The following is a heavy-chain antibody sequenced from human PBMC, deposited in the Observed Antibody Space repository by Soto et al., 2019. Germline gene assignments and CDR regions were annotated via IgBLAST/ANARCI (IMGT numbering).Heavy chain of an antibody. CDR3: AFGWLQPFDY. Sequence: GGSLRLSCAVSGLTFSSFGMSWVRQAPGKGLEWVSGISASGGSTYYADSVKGRFTISRDNSKNTLYLQMNSLRAEDTAVYYCAFGWLQPFDYWGQGTLVTVSS. D-gene: IGHD5-12*01. CDR2: ISASGGST. J-gene: IGHJ4*02. V-gene: IGHV3-23*01. CDR1: GLTFSSFG.